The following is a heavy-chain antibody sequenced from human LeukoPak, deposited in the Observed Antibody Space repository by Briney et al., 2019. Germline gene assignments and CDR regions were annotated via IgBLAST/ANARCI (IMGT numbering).Heavy chain of an antibody. CDR3: AVAYYYGSGDAFDI. J-gene: IGHJ3*02. CDR2: INSDSNYI. D-gene: IGHD3-10*01. V-gene: IGHV3-21*01. Sequence: GRSLRLSCAASGFPFNTYGMHWVRQAPGKGLEWVSSINSDSNYIYYADSVQGRFTISRDNAKNSLYLQMNSLRAEDTAVYYCAVAYYYGSGDAFDIWGQGTKVTVSS. CDR1: GFPFNTYG.